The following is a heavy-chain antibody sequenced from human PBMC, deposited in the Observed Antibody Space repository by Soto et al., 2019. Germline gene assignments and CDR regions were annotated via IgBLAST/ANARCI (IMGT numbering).Heavy chain of an antibody. V-gene: IGHV3-30-3*01. CDR3: ARDYYKYYDSSGYYRSPAY. CDR2: ISYDGSDK. D-gene: IGHD3-22*01. J-gene: IGHJ4*02. Sequence: LRLSCAASGFTFSSYAMHWVRQAPGKGLEWVALISYDGSDKDYADSVKGRFTISRDNSRNTLFLQMNSLRAEDTAVYYCARDYYKYYDSSGYYRSPAYWGQGTLVTVPQ. CDR1: GFTFSSYA.